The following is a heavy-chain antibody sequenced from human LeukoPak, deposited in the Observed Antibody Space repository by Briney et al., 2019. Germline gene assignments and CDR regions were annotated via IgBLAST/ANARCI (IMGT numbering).Heavy chain of an antibody. Sequence: ASVKVSCKAPGYTFTGYYMHWVRQAPGQGLEWMGRINPNSGGTNYAQKFQGRVTMTRDTSISTAYMELSRLRSDDTAVYYCARVLVPAAIGYYYYMDVWGKGTTVTVSS. D-gene: IGHD2-2*01. J-gene: IGHJ6*03. V-gene: IGHV1-2*06. CDR1: GYTFTGYY. CDR3: ARVLVPAAIGYYYYMDV. CDR2: INPNSGGT.